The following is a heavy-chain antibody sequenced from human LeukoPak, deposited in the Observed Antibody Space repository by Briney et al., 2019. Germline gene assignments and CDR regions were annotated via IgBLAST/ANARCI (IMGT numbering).Heavy chain of an antibody. V-gene: IGHV3-30*18. J-gene: IGHJ4*02. Sequence: GGSLRLSCAASGFTFSSYGMHWVRQAPGKGMEWVAVISYDGSNKYCADSVKGRFTISRDNSKNTLYLQMNSLRAEDTAVYYCAKSPISSSRGYYFDYWGQGTLVTVSS. CDR2: ISYDGSNK. D-gene: IGHD6-6*01. CDR1: GFTFSSYG. CDR3: AKSPISSSRGYYFDY.